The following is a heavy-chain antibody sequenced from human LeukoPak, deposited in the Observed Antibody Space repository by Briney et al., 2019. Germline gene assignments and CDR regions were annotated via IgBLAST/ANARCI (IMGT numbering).Heavy chain of an antibody. Sequence: PSETLSLTCAVYGGSFSGYYWSWIRQPPGKGLEWIGEINHSGSTNYNPSLKSRVTISVDTSKNQFSLKLSSVTAADTAVYYCARNRGYRDFWSGYKGSFDYWGQGTLVTVSS. CDR3: ARNRGYRDFWSGYKGSFDY. J-gene: IGHJ4*02. CDR2: INHSGST. CDR1: GGSFSGYY. V-gene: IGHV4-34*01. D-gene: IGHD3-3*01.